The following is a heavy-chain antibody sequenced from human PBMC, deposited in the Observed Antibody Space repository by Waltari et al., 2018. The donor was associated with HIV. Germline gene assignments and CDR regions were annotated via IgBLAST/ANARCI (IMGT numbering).Heavy chain of an antibody. V-gene: IGHV4-39*01. CDR2: FYYTGRA. CDR1: GGTVSSSNYF. D-gene: IGHD1-26*01. Sequence: QLQLQESGPGLVKPSETLSITCSASGGTVSSSNYFWGWIRQPAGKGLERVGRFYYTGRAYNNPALNRRVTISVDPAKSRFSLKVTSVTAADTAVYYCARHALRVGAAYWNFDLWGRGTLVTVSS. J-gene: IGHJ2*01. CDR3: ARHALRVGAAYWNFDL.